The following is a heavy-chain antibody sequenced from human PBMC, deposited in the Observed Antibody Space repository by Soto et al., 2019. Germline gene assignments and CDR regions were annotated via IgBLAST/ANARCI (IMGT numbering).Heavy chain of an antibody. CDR1: GFTFISFA. CDR2: ISGSGGST. Sequence: GGSLRLSCAASGFTFISFAMSWVRQAPGKGLEWVSAISGSGGSTYYADSVMGRFTISRDNSKNTLYLQMNSLRAEDTAVYYCAKVHDYGEYLNWFDPWGQGTLVTVSS. CDR3: AKVHDYGEYLNWFDP. D-gene: IGHD4-17*01. V-gene: IGHV3-23*01. J-gene: IGHJ5*02.